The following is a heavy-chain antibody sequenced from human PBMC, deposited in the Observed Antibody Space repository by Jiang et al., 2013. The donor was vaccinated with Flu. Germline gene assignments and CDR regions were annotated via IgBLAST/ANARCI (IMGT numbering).Heavy chain of an antibody. Sequence: LLKPSETLSLTCTVSGGSISSYYWSWIRQPPGKGLEWIGYIYYSGSTNYNPSLKSRVTISVDTSKNQFSLKLSSVTAADTAVYYCARSESRGSGWTRHSSGYYYYGMDVWGQGTTVTVSS. D-gene: IGHD6-19*01. V-gene: IGHV4-59*08. CDR2: IYYSGST. J-gene: IGHJ6*02. CDR1: GGSISSYY. CDR3: ARSESRGSGWTRHSSGYYYYGMDV.